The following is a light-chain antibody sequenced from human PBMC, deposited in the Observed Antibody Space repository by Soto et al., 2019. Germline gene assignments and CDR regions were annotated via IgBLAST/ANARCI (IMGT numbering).Light chain of an antibody. V-gene: IGLV1-51*01. CDR2: DNN. CDR1: SSNIETNF. J-gene: IGLJ2*01. Sequence: QSVLTQPPSVSAAPGQKVIISCSGSSSNIETNFVSWYQQLPGTAPKLLIFDNNKRPSGIPDRFSGSKSGTSATLVITGLQTGDEADYYCVTWDTSLNTTVLCGGGTKLTVL. CDR3: VTWDTSLNTTVL.